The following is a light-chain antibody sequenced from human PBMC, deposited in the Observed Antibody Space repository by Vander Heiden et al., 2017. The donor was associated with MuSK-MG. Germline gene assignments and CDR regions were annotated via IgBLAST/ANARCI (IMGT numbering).Light chain of an antibody. CDR3: SSFTSRNTLL. CDR1: NNDVGRFNY. J-gene: IGLJ1*01. V-gene: IGLV2-14*03. Sequence: QSALTQPASVTGSPGQSIAISCTGTNNDVGRFNYVAGYQQQPGKAPKLIIYDVTDRPSGISYRFSGSKSGNTASLTISGLQGEDEADYYCSSFTSRNTLLFGSGTKVTVL. CDR2: DVT.